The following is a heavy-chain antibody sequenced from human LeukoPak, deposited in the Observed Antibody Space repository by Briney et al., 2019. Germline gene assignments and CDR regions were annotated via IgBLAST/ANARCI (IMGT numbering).Heavy chain of an antibody. V-gene: IGHV4-38-2*01. D-gene: IGHD1-26*01. J-gene: IGHJ3*02. Sequence: PSETLSLTXAVSGYSISSGYYWGWLRQPPGKGLEWIGSIYHSGSTYYNPSLKSRVTISVDTSKNQFSLKLSSVTAADTAVYYCARARGSYRDDAFDIWGQGTMVTVSS. CDR2: IYHSGST. CDR3: ARARGSYRDDAFDI. CDR1: GYSISSGYY.